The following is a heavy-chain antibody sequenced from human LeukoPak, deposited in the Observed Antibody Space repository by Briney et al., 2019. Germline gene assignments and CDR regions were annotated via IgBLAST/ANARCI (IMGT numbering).Heavy chain of an antibody. J-gene: IGHJ5*02. CDR3: ARDGRQWVPLNWFDP. D-gene: IGHD6-19*01. CDR2: ISAYNGNT. V-gene: IGHV1-18*04. Sequence: GASVKVSCKASGYTFNTYGINWVRQAPGQGLEWMGWISAYNGNTNYAQNFQGRITLTTDTSTSTANMELTSLRFDDTAVYYCARDGRQWVPLNWFDPWGQGTLVIVSS. CDR1: GYTFNTYG.